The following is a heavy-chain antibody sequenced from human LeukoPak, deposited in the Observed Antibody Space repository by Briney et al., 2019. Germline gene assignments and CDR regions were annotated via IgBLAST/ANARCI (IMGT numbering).Heavy chain of an antibody. J-gene: IGHJ4*02. Sequence: SETLSLTCTVSGGSISSYYWSWIRQPPGKGLEWIGYIYYSGSTDYNPSLKSRVTMSVDTSKNQFSLKLTSITAADTAVYYCARSGGDRGWYYFDYWGQGTLVTVSS. CDR3: ARSGGDRGWYYFDY. V-gene: IGHV4-59*12. CDR2: IYYSGST. D-gene: IGHD6-19*01. CDR1: GGSISSYY.